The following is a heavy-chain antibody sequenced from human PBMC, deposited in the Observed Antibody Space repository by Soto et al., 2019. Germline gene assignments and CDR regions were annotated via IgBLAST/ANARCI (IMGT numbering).Heavy chain of an antibody. CDR3: AREVGSTVTTYYYYGMDV. CDR1: GYTFTSYD. D-gene: IGHD4-17*01. Sequence: ASVKVSCKASGYTFTSYDINWVRQATGQGLEWMGWMNPNSGNTGHAQKFQGRVTMTRNTSISTAYMELSSLRSEDTAVYYCAREVGSTVTTYYYYGMDVWGQGTTVTVSS. J-gene: IGHJ6*02. V-gene: IGHV1-8*01. CDR2: MNPNSGNT.